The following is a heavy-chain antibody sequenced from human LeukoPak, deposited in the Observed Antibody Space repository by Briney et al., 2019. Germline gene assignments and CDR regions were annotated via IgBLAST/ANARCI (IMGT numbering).Heavy chain of an antibody. CDR3: AGDYSNYSNYYYYYYMDV. Sequence: SETLSHTCTVSGGSISSHYWSWIRQPPGKGLEWIGYIYYSGSTNYNPSLKSRVTISVDTSKNQFSLKLSSVTAADTAVYYCAGDYSNYSNYYYYYYMDVWGKGTTVTVSS. D-gene: IGHD4-11*01. J-gene: IGHJ6*03. CDR2: IYYSGST. CDR1: GGSISSHY. V-gene: IGHV4-59*11.